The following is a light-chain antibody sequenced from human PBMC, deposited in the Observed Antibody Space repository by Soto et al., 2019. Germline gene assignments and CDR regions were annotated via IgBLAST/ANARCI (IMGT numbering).Light chain of an antibody. CDR2: DVS. J-gene: IGLJ3*02. Sequence: QSALTQPVSVSGSPGQSITISCIGTSSDVGSYKYVSWYQQYPGKAPKLMIYDVSNRPSWVSDRFSGSKSGNTASLTISGLQAEDEADYYCSSYTSSSTVVFGGGTKLTVL. CDR3: SSYTSSSTVV. V-gene: IGLV2-14*01. CDR1: SSDVGSYKY.